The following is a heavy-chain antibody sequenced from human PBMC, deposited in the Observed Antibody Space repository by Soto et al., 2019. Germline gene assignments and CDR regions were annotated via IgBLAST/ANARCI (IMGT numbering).Heavy chain of an antibody. V-gene: IGHV6-1*01. J-gene: IGHJ5*02. D-gene: IGHD6-13*01. Sequence: SRTLSLPCAISGDSVSSKNAAWNWIRQSPSRGLEWLGRTYYRSKWYTDYAPNVKSRIIINPDTSRNQFPLQLNSVIPEDTAVYYCTRHQWSGGSTWPFGGWFDPWGQGTLVTVSS. CDR2: TYYRSKWYT. CDR3: TRHQWSGGSTWPFGGWFDP. CDR1: GDSVSSKNAA.